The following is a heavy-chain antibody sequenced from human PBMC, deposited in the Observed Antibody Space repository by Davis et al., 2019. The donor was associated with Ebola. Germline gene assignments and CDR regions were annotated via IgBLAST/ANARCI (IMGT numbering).Heavy chain of an antibody. CDR3: AREGVTGPLDY. J-gene: IGHJ4*02. Sequence: GESLKISCAASGFTFSSYAMHWVRQAPGKGLEWVAVISYDGSNKYYADSVKGRFTISRDNSKNTLYLQMNSLRAEDTAVYYCAREGVTGPLDYWGQGTLVTVSS. CDR1: GFTFSSYA. CDR2: ISYDGSNK. V-gene: IGHV3-30-3*01. D-gene: IGHD2-21*02.